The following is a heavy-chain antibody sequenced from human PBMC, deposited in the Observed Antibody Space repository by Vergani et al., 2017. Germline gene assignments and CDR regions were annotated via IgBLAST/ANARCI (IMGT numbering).Heavy chain of an antibody. CDR3: GRVADFYGVGSRLLDL. CDR2: LYHSGST. Sequence: QVRLQESGPGLVKPSETLSLTCSVSGGSMIGYYWSWIRQPPGKELEWIGYLYHSGSTNYNPSLETRVTISGDTSKNQFSLKLNSVTAADTAVYYCGRVADFYGVGSRLLDLWGQGILVTVSS. CDR1: GGSMIGYY. J-gene: IGHJ5*02. V-gene: IGHV4-59*01. D-gene: IGHD3-10*01.